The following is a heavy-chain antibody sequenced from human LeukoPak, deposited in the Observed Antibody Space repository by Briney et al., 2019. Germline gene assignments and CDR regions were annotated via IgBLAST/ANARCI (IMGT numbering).Heavy chain of an antibody. J-gene: IGHJ4*02. Sequence: QSGGSLRLSCAASGFTFSSYAMSWVRQAPGKGLEWVSAISGSGGSTYYADSVKGRFTISRDNSKNTLYPQMNSLRAEDTAVYYCAKGVVGASTGDYWGQGTLVTVSS. CDR3: AKGVVGASTGDY. V-gene: IGHV3-23*01. D-gene: IGHD1-26*01. CDR1: GFTFSSYA. CDR2: ISGSGGST.